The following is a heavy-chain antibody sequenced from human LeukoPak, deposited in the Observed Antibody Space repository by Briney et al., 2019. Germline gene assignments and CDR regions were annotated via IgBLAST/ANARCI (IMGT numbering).Heavy chain of an antibody. CDR1: GGSISSGNYY. CDR3: ARDYGSGSHWFDP. D-gene: IGHD3-10*01. CDR2: LYNGGST. J-gene: IGHJ5*02. Sequence: SQTLSLACTVSGGSISSGNYYWSWIRQPAGKGLEWIGRLYNGGSTNYNPSLKSRVTMSVDTSKNQFSLKLSSVTAADTAVYYCARDYGSGSHWFDPWGQGTLVTVSS. V-gene: IGHV4-61*02.